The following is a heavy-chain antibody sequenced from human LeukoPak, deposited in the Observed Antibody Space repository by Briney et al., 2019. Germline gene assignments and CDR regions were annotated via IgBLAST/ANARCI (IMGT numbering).Heavy chain of an antibody. CDR3: ARYGEVTTNFDY. Sequence: PSETLSLTCAVYGGSFSGYYWSWIRQPPGKGLEWIGEINHSGSTNYNPSLKSRVTISVDTSKNQFSLKLSSVTAADTAVYYCARYGEVTTNFDYWGQGTLVTVSS. V-gene: IGHV4-34*01. J-gene: IGHJ4*02. CDR1: GGSFSGYY. D-gene: IGHD2-21*02. CDR2: INHSGST.